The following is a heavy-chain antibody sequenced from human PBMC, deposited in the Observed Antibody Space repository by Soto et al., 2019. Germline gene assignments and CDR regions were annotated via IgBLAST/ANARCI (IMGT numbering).Heavy chain of an antibody. CDR2: IYWNDDK. D-gene: IGHD1-1*01. V-gene: IGHV2-5*01. CDR1: GFSLSTSGVG. Sequence: SGPTLVNPTQTLTLTCTFSGFSLSTSGVGVGWIRQPPGKALEWLALIYWNDDKRYSPSLKSRLTITKDTSKNQVVPTMTNMDPVDTATYHCAQRLDWNDVFDYWGQGTPVTVSS. CDR3: AQRLDWNDVFDY. J-gene: IGHJ4*02.